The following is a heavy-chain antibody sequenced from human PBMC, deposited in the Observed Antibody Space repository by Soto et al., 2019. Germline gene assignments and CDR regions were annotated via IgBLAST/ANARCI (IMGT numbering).Heavy chain of an antibody. CDR3: ARYQGTGWQDAFDI. CDR2: ISASGGST. CDR1: GFTFSSYA. J-gene: IGHJ3*02. D-gene: IGHD6-19*01. V-gene: IGHV3-23*01. Sequence: GESLKISCVASGFTFSSYAMSWVRQAPGKGLERVSPISASGGSTDYADSVRGRFTISRDNSKTTLYLQMNSLRVEDTAVYYCARYQGTGWQDAFDIWGQGTMVTVSS.